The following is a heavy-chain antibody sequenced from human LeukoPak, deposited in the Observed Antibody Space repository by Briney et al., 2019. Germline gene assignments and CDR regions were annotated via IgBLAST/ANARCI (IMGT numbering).Heavy chain of an antibody. CDR3: ARVGYSSGWYNY. Sequence: SETLSLTCTVSGGSISSSSYYWGWIRQPPGKGLEWIGSIYYSGSTYYNPSLKSRVTISVDTSKNQFSLKLSSMTAADTAVYYCARVGYSSGWYNYWGQGTLVTVSS. D-gene: IGHD6-19*01. J-gene: IGHJ4*02. CDR2: IYYSGST. CDR1: GGSISSSSYY. V-gene: IGHV4-39*07.